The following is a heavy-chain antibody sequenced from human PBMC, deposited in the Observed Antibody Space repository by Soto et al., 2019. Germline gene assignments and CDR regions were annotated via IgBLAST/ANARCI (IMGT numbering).Heavy chain of an antibody. CDR1: GGSISSGGYS. CDR2: IYHSGST. CDR3: AVSGYSLLYYFDY. D-gene: IGHD3-22*01. J-gene: IGHJ4*02. Sequence: SETLSLTCAVSGGSISSGGYSWSWIRQPPGKGLEWIGYIYHSGSTYYNPSLKSRVTISVDRSKNQSSLKLSSVTAADTAVYYCAVSGYSLLYYFDYWGQGTLVTVSS. V-gene: IGHV4-30-2*01.